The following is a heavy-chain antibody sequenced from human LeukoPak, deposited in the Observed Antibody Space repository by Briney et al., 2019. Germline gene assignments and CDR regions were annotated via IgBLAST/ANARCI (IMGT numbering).Heavy chain of an antibody. CDR1: GFTFSSYG. CDR2: ISYDGSNK. D-gene: IGHD3-10*02. V-gene: IGHV3-30*18. CDR3: AKPAGVFGELSYFDY. J-gene: IGHJ4*02. Sequence: GGSLRLSCAASGFTFSSYGMHWVRQAPGKGLEWVAVISYDGSNKYYADSVKGRFTISRDNSKNTLYLQMNSLRAEDTAVYYCAKPAGVFGELSYFDYWGQGTLVTVSS.